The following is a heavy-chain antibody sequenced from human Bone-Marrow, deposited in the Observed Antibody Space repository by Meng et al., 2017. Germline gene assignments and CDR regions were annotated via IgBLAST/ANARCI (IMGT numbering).Heavy chain of an antibody. D-gene: IGHD3-3*01. CDR1: GAAISSSHW. CDR2: IYHDGST. V-gene: IGHV4-4*02. J-gene: IGHJ5*02. Sequence: QVQLKEPGPVLGKPSGTPSPTVAGSGAAISSSHWWGWVRQPPGKGLEWIGEIYHDGSTNYTPSLKSRVTISVDKSKNQFSLKLSSVTAADTAVYYCARAAYDIWSGYAPWGQGSLVTVSS. CDR3: ARAAYDIWSGYAP.